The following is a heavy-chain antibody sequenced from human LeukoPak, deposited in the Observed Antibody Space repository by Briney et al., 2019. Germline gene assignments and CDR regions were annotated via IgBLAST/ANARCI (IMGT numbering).Heavy chain of an antibody. CDR1: GYTFTSYW. D-gene: IGHD3-3*01. Sequence: GESLKISCKASGYTFTSYWIGWVRQMPGKGLEWMGIIYPGDSDTRYSPSFQGQVTISADKSISTAYLQWSSLKASDTAMYYCARSDFWSGYYSGDYWGQGTLVTVSS. V-gene: IGHV5-51*01. CDR3: ARSDFWSGYYSGDY. J-gene: IGHJ4*02. CDR2: IYPGDSDT.